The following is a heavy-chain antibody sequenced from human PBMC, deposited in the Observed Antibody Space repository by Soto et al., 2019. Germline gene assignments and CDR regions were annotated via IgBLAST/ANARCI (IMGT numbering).Heavy chain of an antibody. D-gene: IGHD6-19*01. CDR2: INANSGDT. CDR1: GYTFSGHY. Sequence: ASVKVSCKASGYTFSGHYMHWIRQAPGQGPEWLGWINANSGDTDRAPKFQDRFTMPRDTSISTAYMELSRLRSDDTAVYYCARGGALDGTSPPFNHWGQGTLVTVSS. J-gene: IGHJ4*02. V-gene: IGHV1-2*02. CDR3: ARGGALDGTSPPFNH.